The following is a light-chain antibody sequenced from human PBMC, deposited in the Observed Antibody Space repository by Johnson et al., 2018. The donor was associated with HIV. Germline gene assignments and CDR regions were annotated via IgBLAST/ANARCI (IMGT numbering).Light chain of an antibody. CDR3: GAWDSSLSAGGYV. V-gene: IGLV1-51*01. CDR2: DNN. J-gene: IGLJ1*01. CDR1: SSNIGNNY. Sequence: QAVLTQPPSVSAAPGQKVTISCSGSSSNIGNNYVSWYQQLPGTAPKLLISDNNKRPSGIPDRFSASKSGTSATLVITGLQTGDEADYYCGAWDSSLSAGGYVFGTGTKVTVL.